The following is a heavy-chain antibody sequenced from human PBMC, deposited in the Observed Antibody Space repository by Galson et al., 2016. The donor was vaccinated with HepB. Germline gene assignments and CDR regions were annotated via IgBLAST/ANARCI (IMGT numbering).Heavy chain of an antibody. J-gene: IGHJ4*02. V-gene: IGHV3-66*01. Sequence: SLRLSCAASGFTVSRNHMGWVRQAPGKGLEWVSVIYSGGSTYYADSVKGRFTISRDNSKNTVHLQMNSLRAEDTAVYYCTGDSVGDYDYLDYWGQEALVTVSS. CDR1: GFTVSRNH. CDR2: IYSGGST. D-gene: IGHD5-12*01. CDR3: TGDSVGDYDYLDY.